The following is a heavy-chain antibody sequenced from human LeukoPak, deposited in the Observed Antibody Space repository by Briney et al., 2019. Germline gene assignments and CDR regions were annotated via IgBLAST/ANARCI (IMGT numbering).Heavy chain of an antibody. D-gene: IGHD6-19*01. J-gene: IGHJ4*02. CDR1: GFTFSSYE. V-gene: IGHV3-48*03. Sequence: PGGSLRLSCAASGFTFSSYEMNWVRQAPGKGLEWVSYISGSRGAIYYADSVKGRFTISRDNAKNSLYLQMNSLRAEDTAVYYCARDSGIRNGWYFYYFDSWGQGTLVTVSS. CDR3: ARDSGIRNGWYFYYFDS. CDR2: ISGSRGAI.